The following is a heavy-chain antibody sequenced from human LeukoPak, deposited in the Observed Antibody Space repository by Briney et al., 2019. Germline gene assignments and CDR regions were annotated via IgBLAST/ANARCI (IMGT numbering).Heavy chain of an antibody. CDR2: IRSKANSYAT. V-gene: IGHV3-73*01. Sequence: GGSLRLSCAASGFTFSGSAIHWVRQASGKGLEWVGRIRSKANSYATTDVASVKGRFTISRDDSKNTAYLEMSSLKTEDTAVYYCTRPSYDSSVSGVVYWGQGTLVTVSS. J-gene: IGHJ4*02. CDR1: GFTFSGSA. CDR3: TRPSYDSSVSGVVY. D-gene: IGHD3-22*01.